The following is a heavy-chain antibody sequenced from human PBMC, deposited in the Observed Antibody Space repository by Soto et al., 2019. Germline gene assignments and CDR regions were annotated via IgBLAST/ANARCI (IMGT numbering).Heavy chain of an antibody. CDR2: ISGSGGST. D-gene: IGHD3-22*01. V-gene: IGHV3-23*01. CDR1: GFTFSSYA. Sequence: GGSLRLSCAASGFTFSSYAMSWVRQAPGKGLEWVSAISGSGGSTYYADSVRGRFTISRDNSKNTLYLQMNSLRAEDTAVYYCAKDSPTYDSSGYYSDYWGQGTLVTVS. CDR3: AKDSPTYDSSGYYSDY. J-gene: IGHJ4*02.